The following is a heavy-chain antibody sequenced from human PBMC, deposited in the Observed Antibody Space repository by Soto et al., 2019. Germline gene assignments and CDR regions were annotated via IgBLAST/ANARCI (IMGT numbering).Heavy chain of an antibody. D-gene: IGHD3-10*01. V-gene: IGHV4-39*01. Sequence: PSETLSLTCTVSGGSISSSSYYWGWIRQPPGKGLEWIGSIYYSGSTYYNPSLKSRVTISVDTSKNQFSLKLSSVTAADTTVYYCARQKERWFGDSVWYYYGMDVWGQGTTVTVSS. CDR2: IYYSGST. J-gene: IGHJ6*02. CDR3: ARQKERWFGDSVWYYYGMDV. CDR1: GGSISSSSYY.